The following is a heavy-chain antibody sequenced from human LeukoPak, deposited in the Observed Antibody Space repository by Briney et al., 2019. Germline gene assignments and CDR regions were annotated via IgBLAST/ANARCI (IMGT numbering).Heavy chain of an antibody. CDR3: ARQRGSGCLDY. D-gene: IGHD6-19*01. J-gene: IGHJ4*02. V-gene: IGHV3-30*02. CDR2: IRDDGSNK. CDR1: GFTFSDYG. Sequence: GGSLRLSCAASGFTFSDYGMHWVRQAPGTGLDWVTFIRDDGSNKYYADSVKGRFTISRDNAKNSLSLQMNSLRAEDTAVYYCARQRGSGCLDYWGQGTLVTVSS.